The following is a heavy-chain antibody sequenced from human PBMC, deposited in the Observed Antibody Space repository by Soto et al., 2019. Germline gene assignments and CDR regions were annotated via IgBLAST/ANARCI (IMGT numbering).Heavy chain of an antibody. J-gene: IGHJ6*03. CDR1: GYTFTDYY. Sequence: QVQLVQSGAEVKKPGASVRISCKASGYTFTDYYLHWVRQAPGQGLEWMGIMNPSGGVTSYAQKFQGRVAVTRDTSTSTVYMQLSSLRSEHTAVYYCASSEAVPTTTYYYWYIDVWGKGTTVTVSS. V-gene: IGHV1-46*03. CDR2: MNPSGGVT. CDR3: ASSEAVPTTTYYYWYIDV. D-gene: IGHD2-2*01.